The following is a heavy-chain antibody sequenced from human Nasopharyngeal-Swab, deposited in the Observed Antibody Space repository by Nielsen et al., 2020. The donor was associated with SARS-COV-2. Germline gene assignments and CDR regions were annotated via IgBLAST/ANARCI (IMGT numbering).Heavy chain of an antibody. CDR2: IIPIFTRP. V-gene: IGHV1-69*13. J-gene: IGHJ6*02. Sequence: SVKVSCKASGGTFSNYAINWLRHVPGQGLEWMGGIIPIFTRPNTAQKFQGRVTLTADDSTSTAYMELSSLKYEDTAVYYCARVPTPEVYYYGMDVWGQGTSVTVSS. D-gene: IGHD1-14*01. CDR1: GGTFSNYA. CDR3: ARVPTPEVYYYGMDV.